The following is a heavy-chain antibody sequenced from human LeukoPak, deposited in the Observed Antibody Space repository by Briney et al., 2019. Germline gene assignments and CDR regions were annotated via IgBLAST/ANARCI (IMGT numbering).Heavy chain of an antibody. CDR1: GGSISSYH. CDR2: IYTSGST. CDR3: ARGGYYYMDV. Sequence: SETLSLTCIVSGGSISSYHWSWIRQPAGKGLEWIGRIYTSGSTDYNPSLKSRVTMSVDTSKNQFSLKLSSVTAADTAVYYCARGGYYYMDVWGKGTTVTVSS. V-gene: IGHV4-4*07. J-gene: IGHJ6*03.